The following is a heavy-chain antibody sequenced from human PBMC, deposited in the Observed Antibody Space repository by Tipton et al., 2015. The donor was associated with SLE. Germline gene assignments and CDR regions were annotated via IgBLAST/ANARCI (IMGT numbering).Heavy chain of an antibody. CDR2: IYYSGST. J-gene: IGHJ4*02. V-gene: IGHV4-59*08. CDR1: GGSISSPY. Sequence: TLSLTCTVSGGSISSPYWSWIRQPPGKGLEWIGYIYYSGSTNYNPSLKSRVTISVDTSKNQFSLKLSSVTAADTALYYCARGTNYDSSGYYSYWGQGTLVTVSS. D-gene: IGHD3-22*01. CDR3: ARGTNYDSSGYYSY.